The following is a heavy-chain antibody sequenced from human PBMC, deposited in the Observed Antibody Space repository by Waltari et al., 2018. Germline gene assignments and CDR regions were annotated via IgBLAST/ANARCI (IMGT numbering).Heavy chain of an antibody. Sequence: EVQLVESGGGLVQPGGSLRLSCAASCSPLTSHLMSWVRQAPGKWLEWVANINQDGSAKFYLDSVRGRFTVSRDNTQSSLFLQMNSLTAEDTAVYYCTRRFFNYYWYGMDVWGQGTTVAVSS. CDR1: CSPLTSHL. D-gene: IGHD3-3*01. J-gene: IGHJ6*02. CDR3: TRRFFNYYWYGMDV. CDR2: INQDGSAK. V-gene: IGHV3-7*03.